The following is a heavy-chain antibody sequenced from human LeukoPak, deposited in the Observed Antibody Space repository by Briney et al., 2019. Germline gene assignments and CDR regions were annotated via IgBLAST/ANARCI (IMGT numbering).Heavy chain of an antibody. D-gene: IGHD3-3*01. CDR2: IIPILGIA. CDR1: GYTFTSYG. Sequence: SVKVSCKASGYTFTSYGISWVRQAPGQGLEWMGRIIPILGIANYAQKFQGRVTITADKSTSTAYMELSSLRSEDTAVYYCAREVSYDFWSGYFDYWGQGTLVTVSS. CDR3: AREVSYDFWSGYFDY. J-gene: IGHJ4*02. V-gene: IGHV1-69*04.